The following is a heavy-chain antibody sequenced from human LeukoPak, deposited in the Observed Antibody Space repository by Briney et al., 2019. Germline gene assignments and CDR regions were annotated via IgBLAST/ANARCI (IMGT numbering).Heavy chain of an antibody. Sequence: SVKVSCKASGYTFTSYDINWVRQATGQGLEWMGWMNPNSGNTGYAQKFQGRVTMTRNTSISTAYMELSSLRSEDTAVYYCARGEYSSSWSYYYYMDVWGKGTTVTISS. D-gene: IGHD6-13*01. CDR1: GYTFTSYD. J-gene: IGHJ6*03. CDR3: ARGEYSSSWSYYYYMDV. CDR2: MNPNSGNT. V-gene: IGHV1-8*01.